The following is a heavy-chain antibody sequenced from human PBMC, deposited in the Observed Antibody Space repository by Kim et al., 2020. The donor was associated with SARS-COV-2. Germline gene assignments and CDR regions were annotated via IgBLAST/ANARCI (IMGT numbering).Heavy chain of an antibody. CDR1: GGSISSYY. CDR3: ARVPPGYYFDY. Sequence: SETLSLTCTVSGGSISSYYWSWIRQPPGKRLEWIGYIYYSGSTNYNPSLKSRVTISVDTSKNQFSLKLSSVTAADTAVYYCARVPPGYYFDYWGQGTLVTVSS. CDR2: IYYSGST. V-gene: IGHV4-59*13. J-gene: IGHJ4*02.